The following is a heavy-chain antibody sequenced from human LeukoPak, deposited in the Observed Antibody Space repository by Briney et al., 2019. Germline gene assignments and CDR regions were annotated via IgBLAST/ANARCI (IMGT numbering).Heavy chain of an antibody. Sequence: PSETLSPTCTVSGGSISSYYWSWIRQPPGKGLEWIGYIYYSGSTNYNPSLKSRVTISVDTSKNQFSLKLSSVTAADTAVYYCARHLTNAFDIWGQGTMVTVSS. CDR3: ARHLTNAFDI. V-gene: IGHV4-59*08. CDR1: GGSISSYY. CDR2: IYYSGST. J-gene: IGHJ3*02.